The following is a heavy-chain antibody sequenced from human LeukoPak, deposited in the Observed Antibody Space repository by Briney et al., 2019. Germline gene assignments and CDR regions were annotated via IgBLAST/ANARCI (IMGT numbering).Heavy chain of an antibody. V-gene: IGHV3-23*01. CDR3: AKDSFGEPDDWFDP. J-gene: IGHJ5*02. CDR2: ISGSGGST. D-gene: IGHD3-10*01. CDR1: GFTFSSYA. Sequence: GGSLRLSCAASGFTFSSYAMSWVRQAPGKGLEWVSAISGSGGSTYYADSVKGRFTISRDNSMDTLYLQMNSLRAEDTAVYYCAKDSFGEPDDWFDPWGQGTLVTVSS.